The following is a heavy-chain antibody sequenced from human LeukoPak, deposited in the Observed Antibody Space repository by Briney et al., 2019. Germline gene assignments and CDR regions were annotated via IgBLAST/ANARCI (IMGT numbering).Heavy chain of an antibody. J-gene: IGHJ4*02. Sequence: GGSLRLSCAASGFTFSSYGMHWVRQAPGKGLEWVAVIWYDGSNKYYADSVKGRFTISRDNSKNTLYLQMNSLRAEGTAVYYCARGYCSGGSCCPNYFDYWGQGTLVTVSS. CDR2: IWYDGSNK. CDR3: ARGYCSGGSCCPNYFDY. CDR1: GFTFSSYG. D-gene: IGHD2-15*01. V-gene: IGHV3-33*01.